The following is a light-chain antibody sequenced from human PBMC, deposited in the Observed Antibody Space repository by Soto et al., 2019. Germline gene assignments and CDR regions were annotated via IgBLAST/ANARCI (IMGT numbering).Light chain of an antibody. CDR3: GTWDSSLSAGV. CDR2: DTN. CDR1: SSNIGNNY. V-gene: IGLV1-51*01. Sequence: QSVLTQPPSVSAAPGQKVTISCSGSSSNIGNNYVSWYQQLPGTAPKLLIYDTNTRPSGIPDRFSGSKSGTSATLGITGLQTGDEADYYCGTWDSSLSAGVFGTGTKLTVL. J-gene: IGLJ1*01.